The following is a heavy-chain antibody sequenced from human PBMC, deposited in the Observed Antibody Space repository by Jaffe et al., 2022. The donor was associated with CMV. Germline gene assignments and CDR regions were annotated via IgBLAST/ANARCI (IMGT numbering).Heavy chain of an antibody. CDR2: INRDGSEK. J-gene: IGHJ5*02. D-gene: IGHD2-15*01. Sequence: EVQLVESGGGLVQPGGSLRLSCTASGFDFSNYWMSWVRQAPGKGLVWLANINRDGSEKFYVDSVKGRFTISRDNAGRSLSLQMNSLRVDDSAVYYCVRVGRNCGDDSCYSWLDKWGQGTLLNVSS. CDR3: VRVGRNCGDDSCYSWLDK. CDR1: GFDFSNYW. V-gene: IGHV3-7*01.